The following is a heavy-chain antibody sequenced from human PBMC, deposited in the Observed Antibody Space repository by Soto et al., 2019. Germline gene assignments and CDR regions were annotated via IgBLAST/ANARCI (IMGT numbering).Heavy chain of an antibody. CDR3: AREMGACSDSSCYPGPYDS. J-gene: IGHJ5*02. D-gene: IGHD3-16*01. CDR2: IISKSTTI. V-gene: IGHV3-48*02. Sequence: PWGSMELSCSASGFTLWSYSLNWVRQAPGQGLEWVSYIISKSTTIKYADSVKGRFTVSRDNAKNSLYLQLNSLRDEDTAVYYCAREMGACSDSSCYPGPYDSWGQGTLVTGSS. CDR1: GFTLWSYS.